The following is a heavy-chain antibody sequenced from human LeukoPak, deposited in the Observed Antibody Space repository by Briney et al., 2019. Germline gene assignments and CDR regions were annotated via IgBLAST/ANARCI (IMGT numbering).Heavy chain of an antibody. V-gene: IGHV3-30*18. Sequence: PGGSLRLSCAASGFTFSSYSMNWVRQAPGKGLEWVAVISYDGSNKYYADSVKGRFTISRDNSKNTLYLQMNSLRAEDTAVYYCAKDGSGDRPNPPLDYWGQGTLVTVSS. J-gene: IGHJ4*02. D-gene: IGHD3-10*01. CDR1: GFTFSSYS. CDR3: AKDGSGDRPNPPLDY. CDR2: ISYDGSNK.